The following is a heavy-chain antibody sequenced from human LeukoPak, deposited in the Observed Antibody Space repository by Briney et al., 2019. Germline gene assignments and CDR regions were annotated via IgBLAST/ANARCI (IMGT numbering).Heavy chain of an antibody. J-gene: IGHJ3*02. CDR2: MNPNSGNT. D-gene: IGHD5-12*01. V-gene: IGHV1-8*01. CDR1: GYTFTSYD. Sequence: ASVKVSCKAFGYTFTSYDINWARQATGQGLEWMGWMNPNSGNTGYAQKFQGRVTMTRNTSISTAYMELSSLRSEDTAVYYCARGLYIAVGAFDIWGQGTMVTVSS. CDR3: ARGLYIAVGAFDI.